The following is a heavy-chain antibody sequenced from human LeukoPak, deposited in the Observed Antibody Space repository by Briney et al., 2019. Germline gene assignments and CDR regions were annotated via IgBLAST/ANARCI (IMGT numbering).Heavy chain of an antibody. CDR2: IYTSGST. V-gene: IGHV4-4*07. Sequence: PSQTLSLTCTVSGGSISGYYWSWIRQPAGKGVEWIGRIYTSGSTNYNPSLKSRVTISVDTSKNQFSLKLSSVPAADTAVYYCARVHPYYDILTGYFDYWGQGTLVTVSS. J-gene: IGHJ4*02. D-gene: IGHD3-9*01. CDR1: GGSISGYY. CDR3: ARVHPYYDILTGYFDY.